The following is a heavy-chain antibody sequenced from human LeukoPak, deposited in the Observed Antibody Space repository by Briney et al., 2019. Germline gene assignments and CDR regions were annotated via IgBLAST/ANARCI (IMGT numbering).Heavy chain of an antibody. Sequence: PSETLSLTGTVSAVSISSSCWSWIRQPPGKGLEWLVYIYYGGSTNDHTPHKSRVTTSEKTSNNPFTLKRSPVTAADTAVYSWARIAARRPYSCCFYMDVWGKGTTVTVSS. CDR3: ARIAARRPYSCCFYMDV. J-gene: IGHJ6*03. V-gene: IGHV4-59*01. D-gene: IGHD6-6*01. CDR1: AVSISSSC. CDR2: IYYGGST.